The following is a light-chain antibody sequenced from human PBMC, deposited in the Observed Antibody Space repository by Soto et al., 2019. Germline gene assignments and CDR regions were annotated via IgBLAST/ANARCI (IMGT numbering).Light chain of an antibody. V-gene: IGKV1-5*01. J-gene: IGKJ1*01. Sequence: DIQMTQSPSTLSASVGDRVTITCRASQTISNWLAWYQQKPGKAPKLLIYDASSLEGGVPSRFSGSGSGTEFTLTLSSLQPDGFATYYCQQYYSYWTFGQGTKVDIK. CDR3: QQYYSYWT. CDR1: QTISNW. CDR2: DAS.